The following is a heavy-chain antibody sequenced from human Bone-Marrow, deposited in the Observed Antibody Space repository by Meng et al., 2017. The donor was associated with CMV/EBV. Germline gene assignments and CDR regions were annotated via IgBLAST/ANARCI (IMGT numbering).Heavy chain of an antibody. D-gene: IGHD1-26*01. V-gene: IGHV3-7*01. CDR3: ARVPRSRFGSLHFDY. Sequence: GGSLRLSCAASGFTFSSHGMNWVRQAPGKGLEWVANIKQDGSEKYYVDSVKGRFTISRDNAKNSLYLQMNSLRAEDTAVYYCARVPRSRFGSLHFDYWGQGTLVTVSS. CDR1: GFTFSSHG. CDR2: IKQDGSEK. J-gene: IGHJ4*02.